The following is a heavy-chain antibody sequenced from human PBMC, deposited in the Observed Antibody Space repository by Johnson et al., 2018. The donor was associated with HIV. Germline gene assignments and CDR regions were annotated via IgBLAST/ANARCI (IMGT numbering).Heavy chain of an antibody. CDR3: VRVGKYCGGDCYSGVDGFDL. CDR2: INWNGGST. D-gene: IGHD2-21*02. CDR1: GFTFDDYG. Sequence: VQLVESGGGVVRPGGYLRLSCVASGFTFDDYGMSWVRQVTGKGLEWVSGINWNGGSTGYADSVKGRFTISRDNAKTSLYLQMNSLSAEDTAFYYCVRVGKYCGGDCYSGVDGFDLWGQGTKVTVSS. V-gene: IGHV3-20*04. J-gene: IGHJ3*01.